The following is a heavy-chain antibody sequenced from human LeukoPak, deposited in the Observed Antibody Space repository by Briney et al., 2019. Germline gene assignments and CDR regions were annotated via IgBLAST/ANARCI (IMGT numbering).Heavy chain of an antibody. D-gene: IGHD3-22*01. Sequence: GGSLRLSCAASGFTFSSYGMHWVRQAPGKGLEWVAVIWYDVGNKYYADSVKGRFTISRDKSKNTLYLQMNSLRAEDTAVYYCARGNVYYYDSSGPTLGDAFDIWGQGTMVTVSS. J-gene: IGHJ3*02. CDR1: GFTFSSYG. CDR3: ARGNVYYYDSSGPTLGDAFDI. CDR2: IWYDVGNK. V-gene: IGHV3-33*01.